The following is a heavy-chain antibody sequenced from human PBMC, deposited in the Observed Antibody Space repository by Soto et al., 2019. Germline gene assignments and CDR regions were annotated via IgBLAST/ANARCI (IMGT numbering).Heavy chain of an antibody. J-gene: IGHJ4*02. CDR3: ASRHSSPYFDY. CDR2: IYYSGST. D-gene: IGHD6-13*01. Sequence: PSETLRLSCVASEFTFNSHGLHWVRQPPGKGLEWIGSIYYSGSTYYNPSLKSRVTISVDTSKNQFSLKLNSVTAADTAVYYCASRHSSPYFDYWGQGTLVTVSS. CDR1: EFTFNSHGLH. V-gene: IGHV4-30-4*01.